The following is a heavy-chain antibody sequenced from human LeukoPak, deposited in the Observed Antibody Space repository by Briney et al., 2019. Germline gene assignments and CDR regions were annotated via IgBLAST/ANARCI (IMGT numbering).Heavy chain of an antibody. CDR2: IYNDGTT. Sequence: PSETLSLTCTVSGGSITSSGYYWTWIRQHPGKGLEWIGYIYNDGTTYFNPSLQSRVTISIDTSMNQFSLKLSSVTAADTAVYFCARDDRGAVVDNSFDIWGQGTMVTVSS. D-gene: IGHD2-15*01. V-gene: IGHV4-31*03. CDR1: GGSITSSGYY. J-gene: IGHJ3*02. CDR3: ARDDRGAVVDNSFDI.